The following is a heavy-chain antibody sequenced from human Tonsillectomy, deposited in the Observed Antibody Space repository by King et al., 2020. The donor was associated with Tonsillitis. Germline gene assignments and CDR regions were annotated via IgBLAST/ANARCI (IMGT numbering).Heavy chain of an antibody. CDR1: GRSISSYY. D-gene: IGHD3-3*01. V-gene: IGHV4-59*01. CDR2: IYYNGST. CDR3: SAQTYYDFWSGYNFDY. J-gene: IGHJ4*02. Sequence: VQLQESGPGLLKPSETLSLTCTVSGRSISSYYWSWIRQPPGKGLEWIGCIYYNGSTNYNPSLKSRVTISVDTSKNQISLKLSSVTAAVTALYYCSAQTYYDFWSGYNFDYWGQGTLVTVSS.